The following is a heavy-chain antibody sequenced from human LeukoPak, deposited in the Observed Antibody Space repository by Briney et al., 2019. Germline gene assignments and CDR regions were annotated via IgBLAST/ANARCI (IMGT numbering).Heavy chain of an antibody. J-gene: IGHJ4*02. CDR3: AKAYFAMVRGPFDY. Sequence: GGSLRLSCAASGFTFSSYAMSWVRQAPGKGLEWVSAISGSGGSTYYADSVKGRFTNSRDNSKNTLYLQMNSLRAEDTAVYYCAKAYFAMVRGPFDYWGQGTLVTVSS. CDR1: GFTFSSYA. CDR2: ISGSGGST. V-gene: IGHV3-23*01. D-gene: IGHD3-10*01.